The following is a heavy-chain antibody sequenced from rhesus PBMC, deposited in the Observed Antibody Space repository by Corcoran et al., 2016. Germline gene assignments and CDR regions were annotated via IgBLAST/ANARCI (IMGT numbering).Heavy chain of an antibody. J-gene: IGHJ4*01. Sequence: EVQLVESGGGLVQPGGSLRLSCAASGFTFSSYGMSWVRQAPGKGLEWVSYISNSVGRACYAAPGKGRFTVSRDNSKTALSLQMNSLRAEDTAVYCCAKGPAYYDGGYLDYWGQGVLVAVSS. V-gene: IGHV3S5*01. D-gene: IGHD3-28*01. CDR3: AKGPAYYDGGYLDY. CDR1: GFTFSSYG. CDR2: ISNSVGRA.